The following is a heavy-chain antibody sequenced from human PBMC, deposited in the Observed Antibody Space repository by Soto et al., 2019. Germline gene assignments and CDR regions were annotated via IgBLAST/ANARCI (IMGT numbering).Heavy chain of an antibody. J-gene: IGHJ5*02. D-gene: IGHD2-2*01. CDR3: ARPLTAVPAAIVHWFEP. Sequence: GESLKISCKVSGYSFTSYWIGWLRQMPGKGLEWMGIIYPGDSDTRYSPSFQGQVTISADKSISTAYLQWSSLKASDTAMYYCARPLTAVPAAIVHWFEPWGQGTLVTVSS. CDR1: GYSFTSYW. CDR2: IYPGDSDT. V-gene: IGHV5-51*01.